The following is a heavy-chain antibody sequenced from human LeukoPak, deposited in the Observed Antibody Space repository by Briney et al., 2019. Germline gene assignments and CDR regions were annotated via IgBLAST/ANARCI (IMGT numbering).Heavy chain of an antibody. CDR1: GYSFTGYW. Sequence: GESLKISCKGSGYSFTGYWIGWVRQMPGKGLEWMGIIYPGDSDTRYSPSFQGQVTISADKSISTAYLQWSSLKASDTAMYYCARQTTVTKYYYYGMDVWGQGTTVTVSS. J-gene: IGHJ6*02. V-gene: IGHV5-51*01. CDR3: ARQTTVTKYYYYGMDV. D-gene: IGHD4-11*01. CDR2: IYPGDSDT.